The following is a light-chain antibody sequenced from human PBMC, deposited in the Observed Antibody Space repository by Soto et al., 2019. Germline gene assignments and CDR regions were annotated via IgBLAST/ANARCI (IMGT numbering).Light chain of an antibody. Sequence: EIVMTQSPATLSVPPGERATLSCRASQSVSTNFAWYLQKPGQAPSLLIYGASTRATAVPARFSASGSGTEFTLSISSLQSEDFGVYYCQQYDAWPRTFGQGTKVEIK. J-gene: IGKJ1*01. CDR3: QQYDAWPRT. CDR2: GAS. V-gene: IGKV3-15*01. CDR1: QSVSTN.